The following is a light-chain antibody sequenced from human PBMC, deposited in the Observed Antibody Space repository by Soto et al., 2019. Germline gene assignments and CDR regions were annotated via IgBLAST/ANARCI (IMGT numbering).Light chain of an antibody. J-gene: IGLJ2*01. CDR2: EVS. CDR1: SSDVGGYNY. Sequence: QSALTQPPSASGSPGQSVTISCTGTSSDVGGYNYVSWYQQHPGKAPKLIIYEVSTRPSGVPDRFSCSKSGNTAALTVSGLHTKYEAENCCSSLAPSNNLVFGGGTKHTLL. V-gene: IGLV2-8*01. CDR3: SSLAPSNNLV.